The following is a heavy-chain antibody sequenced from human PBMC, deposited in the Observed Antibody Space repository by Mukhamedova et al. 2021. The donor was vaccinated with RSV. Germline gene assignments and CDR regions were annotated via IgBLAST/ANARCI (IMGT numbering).Heavy chain of an antibody. J-gene: IGHJ4*02. Sequence: GRIDPSDSYTNYSPSFRGHVTISVDKSISTAYLQWSSLKASDIAMYYCARHGQQGCCTSTSCPPIDFWGQGTLVTVSS. D-gene: IGHD2-2*01. CDR2: IDPSDSYT. CDR3: ARHGQQGCCTSTSCPPIDF. V-gene: IGHV5-10-1*01.